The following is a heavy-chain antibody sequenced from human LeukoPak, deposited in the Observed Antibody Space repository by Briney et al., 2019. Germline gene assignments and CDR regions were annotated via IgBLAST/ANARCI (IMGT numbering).Heavy chain of an antibody. CDR3: ARSDIPRSGWDGDIEY. V-gene: IGHV1-46*01. CDR2: INPSGGST. J-gene: IGHJ4*02. D-gene: IGHD6-19*01. Sequence: GASVKVSCKASGYTFTSYYMHWVRQAPGQGLEWMGIINPSGGSTSYAQKFQGRVTMTRDTSTSTVYMELSSLRSEDTAVYYCARSDIPRSGWDGDIEYWGQGTLVTVSS. CDR1: GYTFTSYY.